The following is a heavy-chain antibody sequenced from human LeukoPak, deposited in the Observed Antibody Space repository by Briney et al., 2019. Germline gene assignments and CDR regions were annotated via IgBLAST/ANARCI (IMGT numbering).Heavy chain of an antibody. V-gene: IGHV3-53*01. CDR3: ARRAGEYSHPYDY. CDR2: IYSGGNT. CDR1: GFTVSSNS. J-gene: IGHJ4*02. Sequence: GGSLRLSCTVSGFTVSSNSWSWVRQAPGKGLEWVSFIYSGGNTHYSDSVEGRFTISRDNSKNTLYLQMNSLRAEDTAIYYCARRAGEYSHPYDYWGQGTLVTVSS. D-gene: IGHD2-15*01.